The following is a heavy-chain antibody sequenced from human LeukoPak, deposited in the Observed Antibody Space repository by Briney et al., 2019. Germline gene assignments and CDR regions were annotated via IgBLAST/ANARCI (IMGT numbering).Heavy chain of an antibody. CDR3: ARGHWGLDC. D-gene: IGHD3-16*01. J-gene: IGHJ4*02. V-gene: IGHV3-11*04. CDR2: ISNSDNTI. Sequence: GGSLRLSCAASGSTFSGYYMSWIRQAPGKGLEWVSYISNSDNTIYYADSVKGRFTISRDNAKNSLYLQMNSLRAEDTAVYYCARGHWGLDCWGQGTLVTVSS. CDR1: GSTFSGYY.